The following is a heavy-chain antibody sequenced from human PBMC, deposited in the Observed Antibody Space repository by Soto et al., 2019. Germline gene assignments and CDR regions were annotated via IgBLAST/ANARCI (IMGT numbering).Heavy chain of an antibody. V-gene: IGHV1-69*01. CDR2: LVPQFGTP. Sequence: QVQLVQSGAEVKKPGSSVKVSCLASRGTFNRYAINWVRQAPGHGLEWLGALVPQFGTPNYAQKFQARVTIVADESTNTTSMELRGLTSDDTAVYYCARQNRDTPMVPFDVWGQGTLVTVSS. CDR3: ARQNRDTPMVPFDV. J-gene: IGHJ4*02. CDR1: RGTFNRYA. D-gene: IGHD5-18*01.